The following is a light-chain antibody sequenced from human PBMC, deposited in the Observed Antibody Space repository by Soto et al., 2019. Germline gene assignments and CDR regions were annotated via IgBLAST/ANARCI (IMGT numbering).Light chain of an antibody. CDR2: NTS. J-gene: IGKJ5*01. V-gene: IGKV3-11*01. CDR3: QQRSSWPPVIT. CDR1: PSFSSY. Sequence: EIVLTQSPATLSLSPGERATLSCRASPSFSSYLAWYQQKPGQAPRLLIYNTSKRATGIPARFSGRGSGTDFTLTISSLEPEDFAVYYCQQRSSWPPVITFGQGTRLEI.